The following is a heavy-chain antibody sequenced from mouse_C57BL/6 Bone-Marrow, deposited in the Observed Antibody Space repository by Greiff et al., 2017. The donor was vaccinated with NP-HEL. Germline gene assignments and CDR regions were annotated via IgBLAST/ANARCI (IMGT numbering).Heavy chain of an antibody. CDR1: GYSFTGYY. Sequence: VHVKQSGPELVKPGASVKISCKASGYSFTGYYMHWVKQSHGNILDWIGYIYPYNGVSSYNQKFKGKATLTVDKSSSTAYMELRSLTSEDSAVYYCARGYDYDGYYFDYWGQGTTLTVSS. V-gene: IGHV1-31*01. CDR2: IYPYNGVS. D-gene: IGHD2-4*01. J-gene: IGHJ2*01. CDR3: ARGYDYDGYYFDY.